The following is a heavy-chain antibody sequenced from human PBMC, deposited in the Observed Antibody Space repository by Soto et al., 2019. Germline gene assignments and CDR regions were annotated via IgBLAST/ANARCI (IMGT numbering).Heavy chain of an antibody. CDR1: GYSFTIYW. D-gene: IGHD6-6*01. Sequence: GEPLKISCKGCGYSFTIYWIAWVRQMPGKGLEWMGMIYPGHSDPRYSPSFQAQATISADKSITTAYLQWSSLSASDTAMYYCARSYSSSSYFDYWGQGALVTVSS. CDR2: IYPGHSDP. J-gene: IGHJ4*02. V-gene: IGHV5-51*01. CDR3: ARSYSSSSYFDY.